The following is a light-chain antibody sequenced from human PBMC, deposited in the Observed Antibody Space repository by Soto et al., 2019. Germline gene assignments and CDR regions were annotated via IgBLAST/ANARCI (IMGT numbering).Light chain of an antibody. CDR3: SSYTNSDTWV. CDR2: EVT. V-gene: IGLV2-14*01. CDR1: SSDVGGYNY. J-gene: IGLJ3*02. Sequence: QSALTQPASVSGSPGQSITISCTGTSSDVGGYNYVSWYQQHPGQVPKLTIYEVTNRPSGVSSRFSGSKSGNTASLTISGLQAEDEADYYCSSYTNSDTWVFGGGTKHRP.